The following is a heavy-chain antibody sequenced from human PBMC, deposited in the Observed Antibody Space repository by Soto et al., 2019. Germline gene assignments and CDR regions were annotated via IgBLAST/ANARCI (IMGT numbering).Heavy chain of an antibody. CDR3: AKGRRFYCSGGSCQGSAFDI. D-gene: IGHD2-15*01. CDR1: GFTFSSYA. CDR2: ISGSGGST. J-gene: IGHJ3*02. Sequence: GWSLRLSCAASGFTFSSYAMSWVRQAPGKGLEWVSAISGSGGSTYYADSVKGRFTISRDNSKNTLYLQMNSLRAEDTAVYYCAKGRRFYCSGGSCQGSAFDIWGQGTMVTVSS. V-gene: IGHV3-23*01.